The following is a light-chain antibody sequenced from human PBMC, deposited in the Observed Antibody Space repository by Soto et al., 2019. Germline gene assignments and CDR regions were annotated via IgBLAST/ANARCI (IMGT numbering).Light chain of an antibody. CDR3: MQGTHWPPTT. J-gene: IGKJ5*01. V-gene: IGKV2-30*01. CDR1: QSLVYSDGNTY. CDR2: KVS. Sequence: DVVMTQSPLSLPVTLGQPASISCRSSQSLVYSDGNTYLNWFQQRPGQSPRRLTYKVSNRDSGVPERFSGSGEGTDFTLKISRVEVEDVGVYYGMQGTHWPPTTVGQVTGLEIK.